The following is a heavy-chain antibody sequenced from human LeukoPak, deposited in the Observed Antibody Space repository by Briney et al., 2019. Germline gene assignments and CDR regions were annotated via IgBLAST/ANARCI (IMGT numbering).Heavy chain of an antibody. CDR2: ISSSSSYI. D-gene: IGHD6-6*01. CDR1: GFTFSSYS. V-gene: IGHV3-21*01. CDR3: AREIIAARFPLPDY. Sequence: PGGSLRLSCAASGFTFSSYSMNWVRQAPGKGLEWVSSISSSSSYIYYADSVKGRFTISRDNAKNSLYLQMNSLRAEDTAVYYCAREIIAARFPLPDYWGQGTLVTVSS. J-gene: IGHJ4*02.